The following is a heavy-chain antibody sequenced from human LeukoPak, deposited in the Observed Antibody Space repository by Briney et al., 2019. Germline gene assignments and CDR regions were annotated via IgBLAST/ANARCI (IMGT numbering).Heavy chain of an antibody. V-gene: IGHV3-74*01. CDR2: IYRDGSNT. D-gene: IGHD2-2*01. J-gene: IGHJ4*02. CDR1: GFTFSNYW. CDR3: ARLGYCSSTSCYPDY. Sequence: GGSLRLSCAASGFTFSNYWMHWVRQVPGKGLVWVSRIYRDGSNTDYADSVKGRFTISRDNAKNSLYLQMNSLRAEDTAVYYCARLGYCSSTSCYPDYWGQGTLVTVSS.